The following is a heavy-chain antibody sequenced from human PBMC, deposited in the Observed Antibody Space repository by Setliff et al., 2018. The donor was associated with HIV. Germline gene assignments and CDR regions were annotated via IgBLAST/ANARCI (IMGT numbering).Heavy chain of an antibody. Sequence: PSETLSLTCTVSGGSFTSRSYYWGWIRQPPGKGLEWIGSIFYSGITYYNPSLKSRVTISVDKSKNQFSLKLSSVTAADTALYFCARYQLLWLALDSWGQGTLVTVSS. J-gene: IGHJ4*02. CDR3: ARYQLLWLALDS. D-gene: IGHD2-2*01. CDR2: IFYSGIT. CDR1: GGSFTSRSYY. V-gene: IGHV4-39*07.